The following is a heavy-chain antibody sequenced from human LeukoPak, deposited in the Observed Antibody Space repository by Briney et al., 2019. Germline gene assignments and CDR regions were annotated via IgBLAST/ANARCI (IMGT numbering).Heavy chain of an antibody. CDR1: GGTFSSFA. CDR3: ARESNPIYCTNGVCPIDS. V-gene: IGHV1-69*04. D-gene: IGHD2-8*01. CDR2: IIPILRIP. J-gene: IGHJ5*01. Sequence: SVKVSFKASGGTFSSFAVSWVRQAPGQGLEWMGRIIPILRIPNYAHKFQGSVTLTADESTNTVYMELSSLRSEDTAVYYCARESNPIYCTNGVCPIDSWGQGTLVSVSS.